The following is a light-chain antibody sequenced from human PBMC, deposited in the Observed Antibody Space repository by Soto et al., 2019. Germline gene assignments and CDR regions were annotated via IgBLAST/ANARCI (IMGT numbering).Light chain of an antibody. J-gene: IGKJ1*01. CDR2: KAS. CDR3: QQYGTSSRT. Sequence: DIQMTQSPSTLSGSVGDRVTITCRASQTISSWLAWYQQKPGKAPKLLIYKASTLQSGVPARFSGSGSATEFTLSISSLQPDDFATYYCQQYGTSSRTFGQGTKVEIK. CDR1: QTISSW. V-gene: IGKV1-5*03.